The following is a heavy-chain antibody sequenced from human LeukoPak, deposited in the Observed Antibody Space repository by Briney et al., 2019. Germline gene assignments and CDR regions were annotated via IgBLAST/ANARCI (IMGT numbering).Heavy chain of an antibody. CDR3: ARQFYYYDSSGYPGDY. CDR1: GFTFSSYG. V-gene: IGHV3-30*03. CDR2: ISYDGSNK. D-gene: IGHD3-22*01. J-gene: IGHJ4*02. Sequence: PGGSLRLSCAASGFTFSSYGMHWVRQAPGKGLEWVAVISYDGSNKYYADSVKGRFTISRDNSKNTLYLQMNSLRAEDTAVYYCARQFYYYDSSGYPGDYWGQGTLVTVSS.